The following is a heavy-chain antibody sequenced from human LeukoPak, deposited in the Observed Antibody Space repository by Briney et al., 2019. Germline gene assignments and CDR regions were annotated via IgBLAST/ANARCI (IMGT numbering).Heavy chain of an antibody. J-gene: IGHJ4*02. CDR2: IFPILGTA. Sequence: WASVTVSCTASGGTFSTYAISWVRQAPGQGLEWVGRIFPILGTANYAQNFQGRVTITADRSTTTAYMELSSLRSEDTAVYYCARVPQGSSWPYYFDYWGQGTLVTVSS. D-gene: IGHD6-13*01. CDR3: ARVPQGSSWPYYFDY. CDR1: GGTFSTYA. V-gene: IGHV1-69*04.